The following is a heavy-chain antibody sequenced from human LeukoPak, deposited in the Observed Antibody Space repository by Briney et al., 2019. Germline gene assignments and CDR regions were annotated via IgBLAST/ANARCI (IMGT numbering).Heavy chain of an antibody. CDR3: ARLWGGGILTGYYQDY. V-gene: IGHV1-18*01. D-gene: IGHD3-9*01. Sequence: ASVKVSCKASGYTFTSYGISWVRQAPGQGLEWMGWISAYNGNTNYAQKLQGRVTMTTDTSTSTAYMELRSLRSDDTAVYYCARLWGGGILTGYYQDYCSQGTLVTVSS. J-gene: IGHJ4*02. CDR1: GYTFTSYG. CDR2: ISAYNGNT.